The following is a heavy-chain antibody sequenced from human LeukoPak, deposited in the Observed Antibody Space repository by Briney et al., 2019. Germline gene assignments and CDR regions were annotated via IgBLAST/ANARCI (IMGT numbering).Heavy chain of an antibody. CDR1: GDSVSSNSAS. CDR3: ARDFDY. V-gene: IGHV6-1*01. Sequence: SQTLSLTCAISGDSVSSNSASWNWIRQSPSRGLEWLGRTYYRSKWYYDYSVSVKSRISINPDTSKNQFSLQLDSVTSDDTAVYYCARDFDYWGQGTLVTVSS. J-gene: IGHJ4*02. CDR2: TYYRSKWYY.